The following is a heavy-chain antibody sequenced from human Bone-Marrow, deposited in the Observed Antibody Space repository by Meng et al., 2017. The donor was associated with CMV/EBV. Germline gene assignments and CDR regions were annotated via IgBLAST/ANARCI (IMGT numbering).Heavy chain of an antibody. CDR2: ISGSGGDT. CDR3: ARDLGCSSTSCYEGGYYYYYYGMDV. D-gene: IGHD2-2*01. J-gene: IGHJ6*02. Sequence: GESLKISCAASGFTFSSYAINWVRQAPGKGLEWVSGISGSGGDTYYADSVKGRFTISRDNSKNTLYLQMNSLRAEDTAVYYCARDLGCSSTSCYEGGYYYYYYGMDVWGQGTTVTVSS. V-gene: IGHV3-23*01. CDR1: GFTFSSYA.